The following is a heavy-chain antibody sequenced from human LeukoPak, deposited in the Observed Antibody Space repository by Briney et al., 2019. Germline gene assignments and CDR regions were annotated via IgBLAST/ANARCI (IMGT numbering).Heavy chain of an antibody. CDR1: GYTFTNYW. CDR3: ARPQYGASDY. V-gene: IGHV5-51*01. CDR2: IYPGDSNI. J-gene: IGHJ4*02. Sequence: AGESLKISCQGSGYTFTNYWIGWVRQMPGKGLEWMAIIYPGDSNIKYSPSFQGQITISADKSISTAYLQWSSLKASDTAMYYCARPQYGASDYWGQGTLVTVSS. D-gene: IGHD4-17*01.